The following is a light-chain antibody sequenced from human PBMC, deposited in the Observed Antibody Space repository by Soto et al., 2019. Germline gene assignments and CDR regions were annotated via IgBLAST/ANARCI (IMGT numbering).Light chain of an antibody. J-gene: IGLJ1*01. Sequence: QSALTQPPSASGSPGQSVTISCTGTSSDVGGYNYVSWYQQHPGKAPKLMIYEVSKRPSGVPDRFSGSKSGNTASLTVSGLQAEDEADYYCSSYAGSNPGWVFGTGTKVTVL. V-gene: IGLV2-8*01. CDR2: EVS. CDR1: SSDVGGYNY. CDR3: SSYAGSNPGWV.